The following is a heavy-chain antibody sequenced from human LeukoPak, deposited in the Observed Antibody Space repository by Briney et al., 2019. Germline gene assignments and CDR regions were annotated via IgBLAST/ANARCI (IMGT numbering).Heavy chain of an antibody. V-gene: IGHV3-9*01. D-gene: IGHD6-6*01. CDR2: ISWNSGSI. J-gene: IGHJ6*02. CDR1: GFTFDDYA. CDR3: AKESVAARRRIYYYYGMDV. Sequence: PGRSLRLSCAASGFTFDDYAMHWVRQAPGKGLEWVSGISWNSGSIGYADSVKGRFTISRDNAKNSLYLQMNSLRAEDTALYYCAKESVAARRRIYYYYGMDVWGQGTTVTVSS.